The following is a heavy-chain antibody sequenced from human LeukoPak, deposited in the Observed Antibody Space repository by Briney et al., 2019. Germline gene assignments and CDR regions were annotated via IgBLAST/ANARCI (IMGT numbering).Heavy chain of an antibody. V-gene: IGHV4-61*10. CDR3: ARLELWHDY. CDR1: GGSISSGSYY. D-gene: IGHD5-18*01. CDR2: IYYSGST. J-gene: IGHJ4*02. Sequence: QPSETLSLTCTVSGGSISSGSYYWNWIRQPAGKGPEWIGYIYYSGSTNYNPSLKSRVTISVDTSKNQFSLKLSSVTAADTAVYYCARLELWHDYWGQGTLVTVSS.